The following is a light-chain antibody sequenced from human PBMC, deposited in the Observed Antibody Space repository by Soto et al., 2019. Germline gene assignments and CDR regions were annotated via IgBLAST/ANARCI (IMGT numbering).Light chain of an antibody. CDR1: SSDVGGYNH. CDR2: DVS. J-gene: IGLJ1*01. CDR3: CSYAGSSAYV. V-gene: IGLV2-11*01. Sequence: HSALTKPRSVSGSPGQSVTISCTGTSSDVGGYNHVSWYQQNPGEAPKVMIFDVSKRPSGVPDRFSGSKSDNTASLTISGLQAEDEADYYCCSYAGSSAYVFGAGTKVTVL.